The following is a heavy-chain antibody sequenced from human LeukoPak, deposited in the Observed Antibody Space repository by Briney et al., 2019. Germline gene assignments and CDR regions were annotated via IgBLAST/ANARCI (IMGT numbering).Heavy chain of an antibody. CDR3: ARGSIKLDY. Sequence: GGSLRLSCAPSGVTFSRHGMHWVRQAPGKGLEWVAIISNDGSRKYYADSAKGRFTISRDNSKNTLYLQMNSLRAEDTAVYYCARGSIKLDYWGQGTLVTVSS. CDR2: ISNDGSRK. CDR1: GVTFSRHG. J-gene: IGHJ4*02. D-gene: IGHD3-10*01. V-gene: IGHV3-30*03.